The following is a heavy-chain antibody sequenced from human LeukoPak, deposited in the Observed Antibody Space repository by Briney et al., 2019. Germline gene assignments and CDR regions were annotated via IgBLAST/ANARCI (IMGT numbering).Heavy chain of an antibody. D-gene: IGHD3-10*01. Sequence: PGGSLRLSCAVSGFTFTSHSMNWVRQAPGKGLEWVAVIWYDGSNKYYADSVKGRFTISRDNSKNTLYLQMNSLRAEDTAVYYCARDPGDYYGSGSSDAFDIWGQGTMVTVSS. V-gene: IGHV3-33*08. CDR3: ARDPGDYYGSGSSDAFDI. CDR1: GFTFTSHS. CDR2: IWYDGSNK. J-gene: IGHJ3*02.